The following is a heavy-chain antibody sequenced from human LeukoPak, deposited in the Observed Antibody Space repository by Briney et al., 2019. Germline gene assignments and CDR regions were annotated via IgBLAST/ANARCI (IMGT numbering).Heavy chain of an antibody. D-gene: IGHD5-12*01. CDR1: GFTFSSYA. Sequence: GGSPRLSCAASGFTFSSYAMHWVRQAPGKGLEWVAVISYDGSNKYYADSVKGRFTISRDNSKNTLYLQMNSLRAEDTAVYYCARATGYWGQGTLVTVSS. CDR3: ARATGY. CDR2: ISYDGSNK. V-gene: IGHV3-30-3*01. J-gene: IGHJ4*02.